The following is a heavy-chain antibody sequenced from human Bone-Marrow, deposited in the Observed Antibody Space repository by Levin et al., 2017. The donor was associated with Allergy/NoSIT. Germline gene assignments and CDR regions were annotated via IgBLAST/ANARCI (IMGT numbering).Heavy chain of an antibody. CDR2: ISLNSGSR. CDR3: VKDVDPEYHYDSSGACNY. CDR1: GFNFDEYA. Sequence: SLKISCVASGFNFDEYAMHWVRQAPGKGLEWVSGISLNSGSRGYADSVKGRFTISRDNARTSLYLQMNSLRVEDTALYFCVKDVDPEYHYDSSGACNYWGQGTLVTVSS. D-gene: IGHD3-22*01. V-gene: IGHV3-9*01. J-gene: IGHJ4*02.